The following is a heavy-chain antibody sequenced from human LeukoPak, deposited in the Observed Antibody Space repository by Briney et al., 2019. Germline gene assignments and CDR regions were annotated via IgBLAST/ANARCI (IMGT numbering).Heavy chain of an antibody. CDR3: ARADINWFDP. J-gene: IGHJ5*02. CDR2: IDPSDSYT. V-gene: IGHV5-10-1*01. CDR1: GYSFTSYW. Sequence: GESLRNSCKGSGYSFTSYWITWVRQMPGKGLEWMGRIDPSDSYTNFSPSFQGHVTISADKSISTAYLQWSSLKASDTAMYYCARADINWFDPWGQGTLVTVSS.